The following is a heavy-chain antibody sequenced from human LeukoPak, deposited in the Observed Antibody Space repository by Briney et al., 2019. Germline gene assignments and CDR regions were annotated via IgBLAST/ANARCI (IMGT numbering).Heavy chain of an antibody. V-gene: IGHV1-69*04. D-gene: IGHD6-25*01. CDR1: GGTFSSYA. Sequence: ASVKVSCKASGGTFSSYAISWVRQAPGQGLEWMGRIIPILGIANYAQKFQGRVTITADKSTSTAYMELSSLRSEDTAVYYCARDRLDDYYYYGMDVWGQGTTVTVSS. CDR3: ARDRLDDYYYYGMDV. CDR2: IIPILGIA. J-gene: IGHJ6*02.